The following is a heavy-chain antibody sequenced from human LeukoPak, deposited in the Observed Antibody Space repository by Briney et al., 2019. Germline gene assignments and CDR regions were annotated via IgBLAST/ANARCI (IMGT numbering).Heavy chain of an antibody. Sequence: GGSLRLSCAASGFTFSSYWMHWVRQAPGKGLEWVSGINWNGGSTGYADSVKGRFTISRDNAKNSLYLQMNNLRAEDTALYYCARGGYYYDSSGYYYGGVRYFDYWGQGTLVTVSS. D-gene: IGHD3-22*01. CDR1: GFTFSSYW. V-gene: IGHV3-20*04. CDR2: INWNGGST. J-gene: IGHJ4*02. CDR3: ARGGYYYDSSGYYYGGVRYFDY.